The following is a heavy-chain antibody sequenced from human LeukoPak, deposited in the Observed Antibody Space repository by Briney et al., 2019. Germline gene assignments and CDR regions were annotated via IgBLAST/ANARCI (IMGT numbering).Heavy chain of an antibody. Sequence: GASVKVSCKASGYTFTGYYMHWVRQAPGQGLEWMGWFNPDSGGTHYAQKFQGRVTMTRDTSISTAYMELNRLRSDDTAVYYCARQKQLLDYWGKGTLVTVSS. CDR1: GYTFTGYY. CDR3: ARQKQLLDY. J-gene: IGHJ4*02. CDR2: FNPDSGGT. V-gene: IGHV1-2*02. D-gene: IGHD6-6*01.